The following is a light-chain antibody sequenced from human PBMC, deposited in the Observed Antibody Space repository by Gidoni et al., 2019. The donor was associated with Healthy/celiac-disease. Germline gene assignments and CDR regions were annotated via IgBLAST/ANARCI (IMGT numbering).Light chain of an antibody. Sequence: QSALTQPVSVSVSPGPSITISCTGTSSDVGSYNLVPWYQQHPGKAPKLMIYEGSKRPSGVSNRFSGSKSGNTASLTISGLQAEDEADYYCCSYAGSSPSHVVFGGGTKLTVL. CDR2: EGS. CDR3: CSYAGSSPSHVV. J-gene: IGLJ2*01. CDR1: SSDVGSYNL. V-gene: IGLV2-23*01.